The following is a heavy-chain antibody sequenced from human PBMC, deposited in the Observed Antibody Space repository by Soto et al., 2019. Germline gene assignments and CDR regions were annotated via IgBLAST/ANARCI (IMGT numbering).Heavy chain of an antibody. CDR1: GYSFTTYW. CDR3: ARVRIPDANYFYYGMDV. V-gene: IGHV5-51*01. J-gene: IGHJ6*02. Sequence: GESLKISCKGSGYSFTTYWIGWVRQMPGNGLEWMGIMYPGDSDVRYSPSFQGQVTISADKSTSTAYLQWSSLKASDTAMYYCARVRIPDANYFYYGMDVWGQGTAVTVSS. CDR2: MYPGDSDV. D-gene: IGHD2-8*01.